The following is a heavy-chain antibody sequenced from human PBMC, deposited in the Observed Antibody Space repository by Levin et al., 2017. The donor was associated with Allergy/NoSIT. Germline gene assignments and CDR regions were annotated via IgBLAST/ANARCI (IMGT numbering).Heavy chain of an antibody. Sequence: PSETLSLTCTVSGGSMSSYYWSWIRQPPGKGLEWIGYIYHSGSITNYNPSLKSRVTISLDTSKNQFSLKLSSVTAADTAMYYCATEKEGVTQFGYWGQGTLVTVSS. CDR3: ATEKEGVTQFGY. V-gene: IGHV4-59*03. D-gene: IGHD2-21*02. CDR2: IYHSGSIT. CDR1: GGSMSSYY. J-gene: IGHJ4*02.